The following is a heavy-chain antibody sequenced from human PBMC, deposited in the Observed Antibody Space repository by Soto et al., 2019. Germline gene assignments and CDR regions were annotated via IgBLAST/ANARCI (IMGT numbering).Heavy chain of an antibody. D-gene: IGHD3-10*01. V-gene: IGHV3-7*03. J-gene: IGHJ4*02. CDR2: IRQDGGSQ. Sequence: EGSLRLSCGASGFTFTTYWMSWVRQAPGKGLEWVANIRQDGGSQYYVDSVKGRFTISRDNAKNSVYLQRDSLRAEDTAVYYCVRGGHGSGSYLGSYWGQGILVTVSS. CDR3: VRGGHGSGSYLGSY. CDR1: GFTFTTYW.